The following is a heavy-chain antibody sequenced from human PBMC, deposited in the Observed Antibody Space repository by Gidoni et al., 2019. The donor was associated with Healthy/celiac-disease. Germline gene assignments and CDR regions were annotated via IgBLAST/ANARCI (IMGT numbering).Heavy chain of an antibody. CDR1: GFSLSTSGVV. D-gene: IGHD4-17*01. J-gene: IGHJ1*01. V-gene: IGHV2-5*01. CDR3: ARYVDHLQL. Sequence: QITLKESGPTLVNPTQTLTLTCHFSGFSLSTSGVVVGWIRQPPGKALEWLALIYWNDDTRYSPSLKSRLTITQDTSKTQVVLTMTNLAPVDTATYYCARYVDHLQLWAQGTLVTVPS. CDR2: IYWNDDT.